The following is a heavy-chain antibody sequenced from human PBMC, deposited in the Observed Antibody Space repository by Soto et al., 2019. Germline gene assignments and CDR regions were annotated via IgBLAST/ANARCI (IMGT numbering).Heavy chain of an antibody. J-gene: IGHJ6*02. CDR3: ARGRDTSSWYISYYYYGMDV. D-gene: IGHD6-13*01. Sequence: QVQLVQSGAEVKKPGASVKVSCKASGYTFTSYGISWVRQAPGQGLEWMGWISAYNGNTNYAQKLQGRVTMTTDTSTSTAYMELGSLRSDDTAVYYCARGRDTSSWYISYYYYGMDVWGQGTTVTVSS. CDR2: ISAYNGNT. V-gene: IGHV1-18*01. CDR1: GYTFTSYG.